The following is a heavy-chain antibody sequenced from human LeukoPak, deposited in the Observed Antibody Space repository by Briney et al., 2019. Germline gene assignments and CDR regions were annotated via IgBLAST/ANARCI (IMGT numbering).Heavy chain of an antibody. CDR1: GFTFDDYG. CDR3: AKGDYGDYGGGTFDY. V-gene: IGHV3-20*04. D-gene: IGHD4-17*01. Sequence: GGSLRLSCATSGFTFDDYGMSWVRQAPGKGLEWVSGIDWNGGSTGYADSVKGRFTISRDNAKNSLYLQMNSLRAEDTALYYCAKGDYGDYGGGTFDYWGQGTLVTVSS. CDR2: IDWNGGST. J-gene: IGHJ4*02.